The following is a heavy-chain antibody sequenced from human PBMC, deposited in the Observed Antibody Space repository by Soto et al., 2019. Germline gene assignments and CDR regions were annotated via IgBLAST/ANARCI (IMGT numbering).Heavy chain of an antibody. V-gene: IGHV3-23*01. D-gene: IGHD2-15*01. Sequence: EVQLLESGGGLVQPGGSLRLSCAASGFTFTNYAMNWVRHSPGKGLEWVASVIGTGIDTYHAASVKGRFTISRDNSRNTMYLEMNRLRAEDTAMYHCAKATRGQCIGAPCYAFDFWGQGILVTVSS. CDR2: VIGTGIDT. J-gene: IGHJ4*02. CDR1: GFTFTNYA. CDR3: AKATRGQCIGAPCYAFDF.